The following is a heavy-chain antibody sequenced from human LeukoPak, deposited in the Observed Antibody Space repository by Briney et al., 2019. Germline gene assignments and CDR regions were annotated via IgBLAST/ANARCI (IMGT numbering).Heavy chain of an antibody. Sequence: GASLRLSCAASGFTFSSYSMNWVRQAPGKGLEWVSSISSSSSYIYYADSVKGRFTISRDNAKNSLYLQMNSLRAEDTAVYYCARGRDGYNYGSGDYWGQGTLVTVSS. CDR1: GFTFSSYS. D-gene: IGHD5-24*01. CDR2: ISSSSSYI. CDR3: ARGRDGYNYGSGDY. J-gene: IGHJ4*02. V-gene: IGHV3-21*01.